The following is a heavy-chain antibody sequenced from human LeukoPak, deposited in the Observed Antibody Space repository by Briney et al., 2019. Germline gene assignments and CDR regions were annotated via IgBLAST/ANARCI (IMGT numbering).Heavy chain of an antibody. CDR1: GFTFGDYA. V-gene: IGHV3-49*04. CDR2: IRSKAYGGTT. D-gene: IGHD2-2*01. Sequence: PGGSLRLSCTASGFTFGDYAMSWVRQAPGKGLEWVGFIRSKAYGGTTEYAASVKGRFTISRDDSKSIAYLQMNSLKTEDTVVYYCTRVTGYCSSASCHFSWFDPWGQGTLVTVSS. J-gene: IGHJ5*01. CDR3: TRVTGYCSSASCHFSWFDP.